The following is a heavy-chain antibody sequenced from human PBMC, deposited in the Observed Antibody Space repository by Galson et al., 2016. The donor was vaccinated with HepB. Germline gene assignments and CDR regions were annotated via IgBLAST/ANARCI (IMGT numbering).Heavy chain of an antibody. J-gene: IGHJ5*02. D-gene: IGHD3-3*01. CDR3: ARVAAKESWGNTILGVVSNWFDP. V-gene: IGHV3-21*01. CDR2: ISSSSFFI. Sequence: SLRLSCAASGFTFSTYTMNWVRQAPGKGLEWVSSISSSSFFIYYADTVKGRFTISRDNANNSLYLQMNSLRAEDTAVYYCARVAAKESWGNTILGVVSNWFDPWGQG. CDR1: GFTFSTYT.